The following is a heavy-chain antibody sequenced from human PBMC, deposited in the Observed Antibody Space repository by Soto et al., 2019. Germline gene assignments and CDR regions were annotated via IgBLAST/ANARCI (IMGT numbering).Heavy chain of an antibody. CDR3: TQTLY. Sequence: PGGPLRLSCAASAFTFSNAWMNWVRQAPGKGLEWVGHIKSQTDGGTTDYAAPVKGRFTISRDDSKNTLYLQMNSLKTEDTAVYFCTQTLYWGRGTLVTVSS. J-gene: IGHJ4*02. CDR2: IKSQTDGGTT. V-gene: IGHV3-15*01. CDR1: AFTFSNAW.